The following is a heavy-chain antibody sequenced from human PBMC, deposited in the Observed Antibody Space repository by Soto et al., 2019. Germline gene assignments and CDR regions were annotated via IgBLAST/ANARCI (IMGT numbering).Heavy chain of an antibody. Sequence: SETLSLTCTVSGGSISSYYWSWIRQPPGKGLEWIGYIYYSGSTNYNPSLKSRVTISVDTSKNQFSLKLSPVTAADTAVYYCARDTDYGDYVAFDIWGQGTMVTVSS. V-gene: IGHV4-59*01. D-gene: IGHD4-17*01. J-gene: IGHJ3*02. CDR1: GGSISSYY. CDR2: IYYSGST. CDR3: ARDTDYGDYVAFDI.